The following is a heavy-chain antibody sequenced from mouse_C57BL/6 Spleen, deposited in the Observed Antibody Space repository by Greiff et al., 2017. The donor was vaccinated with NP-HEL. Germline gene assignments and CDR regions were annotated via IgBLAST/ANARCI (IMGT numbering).Heavy chain of an antibody. J-gene: IGHJ4*01. D-gene: IGHD2-1*01. CDR3: ARGGRGNYDFYAMDY. CDR1: GYTFTSYW. V-gene: IGHV1-64*01. CDR2: IHPNSGST. Sequence: VQLQQPGAELVKPGASVKLSCKASGYTFTSYWMHWVKQSTGQGLEWIGMIHPNSGSTNYNEKFKSKATLTVDKSSSTAYMQLSSLTSEDSAVYYCARGGRGNYDFYAMDYWGQGTSVTVSS.